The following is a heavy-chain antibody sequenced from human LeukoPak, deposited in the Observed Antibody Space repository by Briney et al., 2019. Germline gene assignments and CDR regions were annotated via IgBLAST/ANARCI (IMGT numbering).Heavy chain of an antibody. CDR2: INHSGST. CDR1: GGSFSGYY. D-gene: IGHD3-3*01. Sequence: PSETLSLTCAVYGGSFSGYYWSWIRQPPGKGLEWLGEINHSGSTNYNPSLKSRVTISVDTSKNQFSLKLSSVTAADTAVYYCARGYYDFWSGYYYYMDVWGKGTTVTVSS. V-gene: IGHV4-34*01. J-gene: IGHJ6*03. CDR3: ARGYYDFWSGYYYYMDV.